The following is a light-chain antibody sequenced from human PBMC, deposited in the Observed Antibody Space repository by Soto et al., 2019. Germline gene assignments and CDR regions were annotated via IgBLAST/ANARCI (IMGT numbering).Light chain of an antibody. V-gene: IGKV1-39*01. CDR2: AAS. CDR3: QQSYSTPYT. Sequence: DIQMTQSPSSLSASVGDRVTITCRASQSISSYLNWYQQKPGKAPKLLTYAASSLQSGVPSRFSGSGSRTDFTLTISSLQPEDFATYYCQQSYSTPYTCGQGTKLEIK. CDR1: QSISSY. J-gene: IGKJ2*01.